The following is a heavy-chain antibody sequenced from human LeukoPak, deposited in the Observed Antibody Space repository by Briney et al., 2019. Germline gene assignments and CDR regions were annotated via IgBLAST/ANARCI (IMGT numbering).Heavy chain of an antibody. Sequence: SETLSLTCTVSGFSISSDYYWGWIRPPPGEGLEWVGSIYHSGSTYYNPSLKSRVTISADTSKNQFSLKLSSVTAADTAVYYCARDEAKYYFDYWGQGTLVTVSS. CDR1: GFSISSDYY. J-gene: IGHJ4*02. CDR2: IYHSGST. V-gene: IGHV4-38-2*02. CDR3: ARDEAKYYFDY.